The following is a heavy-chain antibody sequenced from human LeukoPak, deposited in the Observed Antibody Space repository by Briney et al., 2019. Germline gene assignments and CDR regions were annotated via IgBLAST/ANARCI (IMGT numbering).Heavy chain of an antibody. V-gene: IGHV3-43*02. Sequence: PGGSLRLSCAASGFTFDDYAMHWVRHAPGKGLEWVSLISGDGGSTYYADSVKGRFTISRDNSKNSLYMQMNSLRTEDTALYYCAKCLVFGGSLMVYYGMDVWGQGTTVTVSS. D-gene: IGHD1-26*01. CDR3: AKCLVFGGSLMVYYGMDV. J-gene: IGHJ6*02. CDR1: GFTFDDYA. CDR2: ISGDGGST.